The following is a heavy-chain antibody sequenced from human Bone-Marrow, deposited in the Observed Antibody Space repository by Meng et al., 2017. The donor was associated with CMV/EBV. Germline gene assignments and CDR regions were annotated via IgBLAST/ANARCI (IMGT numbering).Heavy chain of an antibody. J-gene: IGHJ6*02. CDR1: GGSISSSSYY. CDR2: IYYSGST. V-gene: IGHV4-39*07. D-gene: IGHD5-18*01. CDR3: AREDTAMVIYYGMDV. Sequence: GSLRLSCTVSGGSISSSSYYWGWIRQPPGKGLEWIGSIYYSGSTYYNPSLKSRVTISVDTSKNQFSLKLSSVTAADTAVYYCAREDTAMVIYYGMDVWGQGTTVTGSS.